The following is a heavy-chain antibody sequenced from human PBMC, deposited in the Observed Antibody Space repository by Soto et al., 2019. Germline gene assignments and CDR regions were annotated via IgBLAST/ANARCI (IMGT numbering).Heavy chain of an antibody. Sequence: QVQLQESGPGLVKPSETLSLTCTVSGGSISSYYWSWIRQPPGKGLEWIGYIYYSGSTNYTPSLKSRVTLSVDPSKNQFSLKLSSVTAADTAVYYCARVWGGAFDIWGQGTMVTVSS. CDR1: GGSISSYY. V-gene: IGHV4-59*01. CDR2: IYYSGST. D-gene: IGHD3-10*01. CDR3: ARVWGGAFDI. J-gene: IGHJ3*02.